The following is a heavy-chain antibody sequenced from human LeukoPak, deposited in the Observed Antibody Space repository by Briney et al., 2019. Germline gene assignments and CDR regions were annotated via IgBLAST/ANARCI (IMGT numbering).Heavy chain of an antibody. V-gene: IGHV3-23*01. D-gene: IGHD6-13*01. CDR1: GFTFSSYA. CDR3: TKSFGPVIAAAGAGTD. CDR2: ISGSGSST. Sequence: GRSLRLSCAASGFTFSSYAMHWVRQAPGKGLEWVSVISGSGSSTYYADSVKGRFTISRDNSKNTLYMQMNSLRAEDTAVYYCTKSFGPVIAAAGAGTDWGQGTLVTVSS. J-gene: IGHJ4*02.